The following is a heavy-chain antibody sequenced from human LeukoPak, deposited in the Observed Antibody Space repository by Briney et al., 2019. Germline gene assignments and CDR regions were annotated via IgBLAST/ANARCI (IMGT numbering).Heavy chain of an antibody. CDR2: IYYTGTT. D-gene: IGHD2-15*01. J-gene: IGHJ4*02. CDR3: SKVVDHCYFDF. Sequence: SETLSLTCSVSGGSITGHYWSWIRQPSGKGLEWIGYIYYTGTTKYNPSLEKRVPISVDTSNNQFSLKLRSVTAADTAVYYCSKVVDHCYFDFWGQGTLVTVSS. CDR1: GGSITGHY. V-gene: IGHV4-59*11.